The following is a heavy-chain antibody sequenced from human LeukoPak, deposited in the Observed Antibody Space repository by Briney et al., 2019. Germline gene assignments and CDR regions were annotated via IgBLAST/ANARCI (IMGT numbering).Heavy chain of an antibody. CDR2: IYHSGST. V-gene: IGHV4-30-2*01. CDR1: GVSISSGGYS. D-gene: IGHD3-16*01. CDR3: ARSSFRGVMLIFDY. J-gene: IGHJ4*02. Sequence: SETLSLTCAVSGVSISSGGYSWSWIRQPPGKGLEWIGYIYHSGSTYYNPYLKSRVTISVDRSKYQFTLKLSSVTAADTDVYACARSSFRGVMLIFDYWGQGTLVTVSS.